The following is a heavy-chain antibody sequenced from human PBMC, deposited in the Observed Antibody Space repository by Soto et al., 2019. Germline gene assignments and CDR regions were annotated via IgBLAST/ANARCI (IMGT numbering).Heavy chain of an antibody. D-gene: IGHD6-6*01. CDR3: ARGIAARGGNWFDP. J-gene: IGHJ5*02. CDR1: GGTFSSYA. CDR2: IIPIFGTA. V-gene: IGHV1-69*13. Sequence: GSSVKVSCKASGGTFSSYAISWVRQAPGQGLEWMGGIIPIFGTANYAQKFQGRVTITADESTSTAYMELSSLRSEDTAVYYCARGIAARGGNWFDPWGQATPVTVSS.